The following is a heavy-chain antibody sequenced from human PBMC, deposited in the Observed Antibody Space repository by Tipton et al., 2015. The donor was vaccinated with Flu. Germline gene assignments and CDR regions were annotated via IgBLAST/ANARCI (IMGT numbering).Heavy chain of an antibody. D-gene: IGHD3-22*01. CDR3: ARAGGGYSFDY. CDR2: VYNSGSS. V-gene: IGHV4-59*01. CDR1: GGSISSYH. Sequence: TLSLTCTVSGGSISSYHWSWIRQPPGKGLEWIAYVYNSGSSNYNPSLKSRVTISVVTSKNQFSLKLSSVTAAETAVYYCARAGGGYSFDYWGQGTLVTVSS. J-gene: IGHJ4*02.